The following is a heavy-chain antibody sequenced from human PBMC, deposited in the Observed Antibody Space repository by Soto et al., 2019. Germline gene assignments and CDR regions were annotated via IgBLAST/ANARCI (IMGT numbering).Heavy chain of an antibody. Sequence: GGSLRLSCAASGFTFSTYAMNWVRQAPGKGLEWVSSISDTGSDIFITDSVKGRFTISRDNSKNTVYLQMDSLRAEDTAVYYCARGARYYDFWSGLAFYFDYWGQGTLVTVSS. J-gene: IGHJ4*02. CDR1: GFTFSTYA. V-gene: IGHV3-23*01. D-gene: IGHD3-3*01. CDR3: ARGARYYDFWSGLAFYFDY. CDR2: ISDTGSDI.